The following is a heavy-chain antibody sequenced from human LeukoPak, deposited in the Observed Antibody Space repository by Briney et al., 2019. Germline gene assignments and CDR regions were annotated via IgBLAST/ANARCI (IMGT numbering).Heavy chain of an antibody. D-gene: IGHD2-15*01. J-gene: IGHJ3*02. CDR3: AREVGSSRAFDI. V-gene: IGHV3-23*01. Sequence: PGGSLRLSCEASGFTFSAYAMTWVRQAPGQGLEWVSSIGSDNKPHYSESVKGRFAISGDNSKSMLFLQLSSLTAEDTAVYYCAREVGSSRAFDIWGQGTVVTVSS. CDR2: IGSDNKP. CDR1: GFTFSAYA.